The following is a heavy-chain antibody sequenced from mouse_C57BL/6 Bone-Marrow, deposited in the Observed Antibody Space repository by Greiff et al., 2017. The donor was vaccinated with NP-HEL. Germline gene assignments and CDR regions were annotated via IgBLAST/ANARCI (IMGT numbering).Heavy chain of an antibody. Sequence: EVMLVESGGGLVQPGGSLSLSCAASGFTFTDYYMSWVRQPPGKALEWLGFIRNKANGYTTEYSASVKGRFTISRDNSQSILYLQMNALRAEDSATYYCARYGWLPWYFDVWGTGTTVTVSS. V-gene: IGHV7-3*01. CDR2: IRNKANGYTT. CDR1: GFTFTDYY. D-gene: IGHD2-3*01. J-gene: IGHJ1*03. CDR3: ARYGWLPWYFDV.